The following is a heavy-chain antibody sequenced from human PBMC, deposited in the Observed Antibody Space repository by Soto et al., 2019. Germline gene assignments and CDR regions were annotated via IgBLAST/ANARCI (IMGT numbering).Heavy chain of an antibody. J-gene: IGHJ4*02. V-gene: IGHV2-5*01. CDR2: IYWNDDN. D-gene: IGHD3-10*01. CDR1: GFSLSTNGVG. Sequence: QITLKESGPMLVKPTQTLTLTCTFSGFSLSTNGVGVGWIRQPPGKALEWLALIYWNDDNLYSPSLKSRLTITKDTSRNQVVLRMTNMDPVDTATYYCAHRGGFGELRYWGQGTLVTVSS. CDR3: AHRGGFGELRY.